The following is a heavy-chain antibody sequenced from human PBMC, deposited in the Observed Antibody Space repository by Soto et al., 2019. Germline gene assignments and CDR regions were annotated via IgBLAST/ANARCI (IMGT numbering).Heavy chain of an antibody. J-gene: IGHJ4*02. CDR3: ARDPGYSGSWYADY. CDR2: ISGSSGFI. Sequence: GGSLRLSCAASGFTFSSYSMNWVRQAPGKGLEWVSSISGSSGFIYYADSMKGRFTISRDNAKNSLYLQMNSLRAEDTAVYYCARDPGYSGSWYADYWGQGTLVTVSS. D-gene: IGHD6-13*01. V-gene: IGHV3-21*01. CDR1: GFTFSSYS.